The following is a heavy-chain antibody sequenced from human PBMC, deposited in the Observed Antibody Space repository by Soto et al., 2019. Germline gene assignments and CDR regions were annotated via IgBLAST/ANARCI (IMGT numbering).Heavy chain of an antibody. CDR1: GGFVTSGSYY. CDR3: ARVERGTATTVVDAFDI. V-gene: IGHV4-34*01. D-gene: IGHD1-1*01. J-gene: IGHJ3*02. Sequence: SETLSLTCAVYGGFVTSGSYYWSWIRQPPGKGLEWIGEMSHSGGTHFNPSLKSRVTISVDTSKNQFTLKMSSVTAADTALYYCARVERGTATTVVDAFDIWGPGTMVTVSS. CDR2: MSHSGGT.